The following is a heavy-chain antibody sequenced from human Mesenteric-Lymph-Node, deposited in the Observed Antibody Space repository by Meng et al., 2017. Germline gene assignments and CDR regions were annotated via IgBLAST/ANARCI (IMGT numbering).Heavy chain of an antibody. CDR3: ARDLALPSGSYSMAYYYGMDV. CDR1: GYTFTSYY. D-gene: IGHD1-26*01. V-gene: IGHV1-46*01. Sequence: ASVKVSCKASGYTFTSYYMHWVRQAPGQGLEWMGIINPSGGSTSYAQKFQGRVTMTRDTSTSTVYMELSSLRSEDTAVYYCARDLALPSGSYSMAYYYGMDVWGQGTTVSLL. CDR2: INPSGGST. J-gene: IGHJ6*02.